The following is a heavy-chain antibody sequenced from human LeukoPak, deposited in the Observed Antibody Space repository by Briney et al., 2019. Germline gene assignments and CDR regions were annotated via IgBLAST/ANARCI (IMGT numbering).Heavy chain of an antibody. J-gene: IGHJ5*02. D-gene: IGHD2-2*02. CDR3: AKPPPHCSSTSCYTGGRWFDP. CDR2: IWYDGSNK. CDR1: GFTFSSYG. Sequence: GGSLRLSCAASGFTFSSYGMHWVRQAPGKELEWVAFIWYDGSNKYYADSVKGRFTISRDNSKNTLYLQMNSLRAEDTAVYYCAKPPPHCSSTSCYTGGRWFDPWGQGTLVTVSS. V-gene: IGHV3-30*02.